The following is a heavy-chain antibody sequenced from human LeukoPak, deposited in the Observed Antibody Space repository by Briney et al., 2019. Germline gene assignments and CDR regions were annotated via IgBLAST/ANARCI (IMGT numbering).Heavy chain of an antibody. J-gene: IGHJ4*02. V-gene: IGHV3-30*18. Sequence: PGGSLRLSCAASGFTFSSYGMHWVRQAPGRGLEWVAVISYDGSNKYYADSVKGRFTISRDNSKNTPYLQMNSLRAEDSAVYYCANGGGHTAMKTYYFEYWGQGTLVTVSS. D-gene: IGHD5-18*01. CDR2: ISYDGSNK. CDR1: GFTFSSYG. CDR3: ANGGGHTAMKTYYFEY.